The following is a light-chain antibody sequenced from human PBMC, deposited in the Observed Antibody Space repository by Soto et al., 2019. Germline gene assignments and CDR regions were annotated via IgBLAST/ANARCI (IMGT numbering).Light chain of an antibody. V-gene: IGLV2-14*03. CDR2: DVT. J-gene: IGLJ1*01. CDR1: SIDVGGYNY. CDR3: SSYTTSNTRQIV. Sequence: QSALTQPASVSGSPGQSITISCTGTSIDVGGYNYVSWYQHHPGKAPKLIIYDVTNRPSGVSNPFSGSKSGNTASLTISGLQPEDEADYYCSSYTTSNTRQIVFGTGTEVTVL.